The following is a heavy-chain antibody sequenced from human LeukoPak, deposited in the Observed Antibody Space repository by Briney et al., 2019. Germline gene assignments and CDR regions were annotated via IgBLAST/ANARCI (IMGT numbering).Heavy chain of an antibody. CDR1: GYTFTGYY. V-gene: IGHV1-2*02. J-gene: IGHJ6*03. Sequence: ASVKVSCKASGYTFTGYYMHWVRQAPGQGLEWMGWINPNSGGTNYAQKFQGRVTMTRDTSISTAYMELSRLRSDDTAVYYCARGGYSSGWSNYYYYYYMDVWGKGTTVTVSS. D-gene: IGHD6-19*01. CDR3: ARGGYSSGWSNYYYYYYMDV. CDR2: INPNSGGT.